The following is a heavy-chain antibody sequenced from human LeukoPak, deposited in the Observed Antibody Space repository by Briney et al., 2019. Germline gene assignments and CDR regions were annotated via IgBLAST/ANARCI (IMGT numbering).Heavy chain of an antibody. CDR3: ATLPSSRGVIKRFDY. Sequence: GGSLRLSCAASGFTFSSYWMSWVRQAPGKGLEWVANIKQDGSEKYYVDSVEGRFTISRDNAKNSLYLQMNSLRAEDTAVYYCATLPSSRGVIKRFDYWGQGTLVAVSS. CDR2: IKQDGSEK. J-gene: IGHJ4*02. D-gene: IGHD3-10*01. CDR1: GFTFSSYW. V-gene: IGHV3-7*03.